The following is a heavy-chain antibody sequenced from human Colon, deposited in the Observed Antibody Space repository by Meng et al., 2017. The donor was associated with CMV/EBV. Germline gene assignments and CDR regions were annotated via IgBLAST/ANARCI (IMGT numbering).Heavy chain of an antibody. J-gene: IGHJ6*02. CDR1: GFTFSNSYT. CDR3: ARGAVGFYGIDV. D-gene: IGHD6-19*01. V-gene: IGHV3-21*01. Sequence: GGSLRLSCVGSGFTFSNSYTMHWVRQAPGRGLEWVSSISSSSTYIYYADSVRGRFTISRDNAKNSLYLQMNSLRAGDTAVYYCARGAVGFYGIDVWGQGTTVTVSS. CDR2: ISSSSTYI.